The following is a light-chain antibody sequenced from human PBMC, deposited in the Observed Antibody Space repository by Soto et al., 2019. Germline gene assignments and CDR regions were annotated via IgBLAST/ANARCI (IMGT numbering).Light chain of an antibody. Sequence: EIVLTQSPGTLSLSPGERATLSCRASQSVDSSYLAWYQQKPGQAPRLLIYGASSRATGIPDRFSGGGSGADFTLTIIRLEPEDFAVYYCQHYDNSLFTFGPGTKVAI. CDR1: QSVDSSY. J-gene: IGKJ3*01. CDR3: QHYDNSLFT. CDR2: GAS. V-gene: IGKV3-20*01.